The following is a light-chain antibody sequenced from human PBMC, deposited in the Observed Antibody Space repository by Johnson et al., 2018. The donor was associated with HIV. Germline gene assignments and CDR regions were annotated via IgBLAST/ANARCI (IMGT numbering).Light chain of an antibody. V-gene: IGLV1-51*02. J-gene: IGLJ1*01. CDR3: GTWDSSLSAGGF. Sequence: QSVLTQPPSVSAAPGQKVTISCSGSSSNIGNNYVSWYQQLPGTAPKLLIYENNKRPSGIPDRFSGSKSGTSATLGITGLQTGDEAEYHCGTWDSSLSAGGFFGTGTKVTVL. CDR1: SSNIGNNY. CDR2: ENN.